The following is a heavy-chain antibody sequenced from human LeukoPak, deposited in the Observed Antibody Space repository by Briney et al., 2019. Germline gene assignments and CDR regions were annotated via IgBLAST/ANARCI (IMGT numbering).Heavy chain of an antibody. D-gene: IGHD2-2*02. CDR1: GGSISSYY. Sequence: PSETLSLTCTVSGGSISSYYWSWIRQPPGKGLEWIGYIYYSGSTNYNPSLKSRVTISVDTSKNQFSLKLSSVTAADTAVYYCARGVVPAAIIWFDPWGQGTLVTVSS. CDR2: IYYSGST. J-gene: IGHJ5*02. CDR3: ARGVVPAAIIWFDP. V-gene: IGHV4-59*01.